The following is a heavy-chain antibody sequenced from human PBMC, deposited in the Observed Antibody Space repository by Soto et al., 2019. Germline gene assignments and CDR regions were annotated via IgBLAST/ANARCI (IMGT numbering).Heavy chain of an antibody. V-gene: IGHV4-61*01. CDR1: GGSVNSPSYY. J-gene: IGHJ4*02. Sequence: QVQLQESGPGLVKPSETLSLTCTVSGGSVNSPSYYWSWIRQPPGKELEWIGYVFHTGATVYNPSLKSRVTISIATSRNQFALRLTSVTAADTAIYYCARIVGTPIDYWGQGTLVTVSS. CDR2: VFHTGAT. D-gene: IGHD1-26*01. CDR3: ARIVGTPIDY.